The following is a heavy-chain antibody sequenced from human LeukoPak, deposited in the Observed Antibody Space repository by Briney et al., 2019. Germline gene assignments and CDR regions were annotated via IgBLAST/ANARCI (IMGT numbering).Heavy chain of an antibody. CDR3: ARLYLPATRFDY. D-gene: IGHD5-24*01. CDR1: GGSISSYY. V-gene: IGHV4-4*07. Sequence: SETLSLTCTVSGGSISSYYWSWIRQPAGKGLEWIGRIYTSGSITYKPSLKSRVTISVDTSKNQFSLKLTSVTAADTAVYYCARLYLPATRFDYWGQGTLVTVSS. CDR2: IYTSGSI. J-gene: IGHJ4*02.